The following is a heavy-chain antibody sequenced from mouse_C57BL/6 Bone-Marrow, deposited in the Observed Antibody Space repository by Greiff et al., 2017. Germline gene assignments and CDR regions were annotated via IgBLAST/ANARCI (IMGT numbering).Heavy chain of an antibody. J-gene: IGHJ3*01. CDR3: ARGWLLRGAY. V-gene: IGHV5-4*01. CDR1: GFTFSSYA. Sequence: EVQRVESGGGLVKPGGSLKLSCAASGFTFSSYAMSWVRQTPEKRLAWVATISDGGSYTYSPDNVKGRFTISRENAKNNLYLQMSHLKSEDTAMYYCARGWLLRGAYWGKGTLVTVSA. D-gene: IGHD2-3*01. CDR2: ISDGGSYT.